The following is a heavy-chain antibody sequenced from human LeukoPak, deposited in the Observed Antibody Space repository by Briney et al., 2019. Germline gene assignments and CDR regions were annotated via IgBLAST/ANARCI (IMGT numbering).Heavy chain of an antibody. Sequence: PSQTLSLTCTVSGGSISSGSYYWSWIRQPAGKGLEWIGRIYTSGSTNYNPSLKSRVTISVDTSKNQFSLKLSSVTAADTAVYYCARAEAAAGTRYLGYWGRGTLVTVSS. CDR1: GGSISSGSYY. D-gene: IGHD6-13*01. CDR2: IYTSGST. V-gene: IGHV4-61*02. J-gene: IGHJ4*02. CDR3: ARAEAAAGTRYLGY.